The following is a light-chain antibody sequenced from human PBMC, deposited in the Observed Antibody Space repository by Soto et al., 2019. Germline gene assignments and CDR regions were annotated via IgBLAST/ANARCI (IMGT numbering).Light chain of an antibody. J-gene: IGLJ2*01. CDR2: DNN. CDR1: SSNIGNNY. V-gene: IGLV1-51*01. CDR3: GTWDSSLSAGVV. Sequence: QSVLTQPPSVSEAPGQKVTISGSGSSSNIGNNYVSCYQQLPGTAPKLLIYDNNKRPSGIPDRFSGSKSGTSATLGITGLQTGDEADYYCGTWDSSLSAGVVFGGGTKLTVL.